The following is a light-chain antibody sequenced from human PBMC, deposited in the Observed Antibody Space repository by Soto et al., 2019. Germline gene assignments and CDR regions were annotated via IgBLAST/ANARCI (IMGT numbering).Light chain of an antibody. V-gene: IGKV3-20*01. J-gene: IGKJ4*01. CDR1: QSVTKY. CDR3: QQFSSYPLT. CDR2: DAS. Sequence: EIVLTQSPGTLSLSPGERATLSCRASQSVTKYLVWYQQKPGQAPRLLIYDASMRATGVPARFSGSGSGTDFTLTISRLEPEDFAVYYCQQFSSYPLTFGGGTKVDI.